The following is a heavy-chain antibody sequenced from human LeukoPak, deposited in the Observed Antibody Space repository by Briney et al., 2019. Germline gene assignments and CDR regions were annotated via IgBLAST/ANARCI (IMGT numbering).Heavy chain of an antibody. D-gene: IGHD2-2*01. CDR1: GFTFSLYW. CDR3: ARERTYCSSTSCLYYYYYMDV. V-gene: IGHV3-7*01. J-gene: IGHJ6*03. CDR2: INPDGSQK. Sequence: GGSLRLSCAASGFTFSLYWMTWVRQSPGKGLEWVADINPDGSQKYSVDSVKGRFTISRDNAKNSLYLQMNSLRAEDTAVYYCARERTYCSSTSCLYYYYYMDVWGKGTTVTISS.